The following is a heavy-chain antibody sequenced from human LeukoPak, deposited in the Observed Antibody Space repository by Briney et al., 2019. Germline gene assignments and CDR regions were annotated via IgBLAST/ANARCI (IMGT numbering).Heavy chain of an antibody. J-gene: IGHJ4*02. Sequence: PGGSLRLSCAASGFTFSRYWMRCVRQVPGKGLEWVANIKEDGGEKYYVDSVKGRFTISRDNAKNSLYLQMISLRAEDTAVYYCATDRSRFFLWGQGTLVTVSS. CDR2: IKEDGGEK. CDR3: ATDRSRFFL. V-gene: IGHV3-7*01. D-gene: IGHD2/OR15-2a*01. CDR1: GFTFSRYW.